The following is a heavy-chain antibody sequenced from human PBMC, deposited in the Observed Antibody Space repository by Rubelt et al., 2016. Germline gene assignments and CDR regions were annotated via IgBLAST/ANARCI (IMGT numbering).Heavy chain of an antibody. V-gene: IGHV4-59*08. CDR3: ARHKRFADFHDDYDV. J-gene: IGHJ3*01. CDR1: GGSISGYY. D-gene: IGHD3-10*01. CDR2: VSYSGVS. Sequence: QVQQQQWGAGLLKPSETLSLTCTVSGGSISGYYWSWIRQPPGKGLEWIGYVSYSGVSNYNPSLRSRVTTSVDTSKNQFSLRLTSVTAADTAVYYCARHKRFADFHDDYDVWGQGTLVTVSS.